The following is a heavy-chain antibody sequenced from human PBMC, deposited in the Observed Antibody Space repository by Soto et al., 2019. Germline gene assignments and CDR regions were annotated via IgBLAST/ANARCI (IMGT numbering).Heavy chain of an antibody. J-gene: IGHJ6*02. CDR1: GFTFGDYA. D-gene: IGHD6-19*01. V-gene: IGHV3-49*03. CDR2: IRSKAYGGTT. CDR3: TREYGSGWLQHSEYYYYGMDV. Sequence: PGGSLRLSCTASGFTFGDYAMSWFRQAPGKGLEWVGFIRSKAYGGTTEYAASVKGRFTISRDDSKSIAYLQMNSLKTEDTAVYYCTREYGSGWLQHSEYYYYGMDVWGQGTTVTVSS.